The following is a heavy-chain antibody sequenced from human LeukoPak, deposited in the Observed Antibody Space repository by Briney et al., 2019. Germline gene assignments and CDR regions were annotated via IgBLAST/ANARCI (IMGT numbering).Heavy chain of an antibody. CDR3: ARVRHDSSGYYLFDY. CDR2: INHSGST. Sequence: SETLSLTCAVYGGSFSGYYWSWIRQPPGKGLEWIGEINHSGSTNYNPSLKSRVTISVDTSKNQFSLKLSSVTAADTAVYYCARVRHDSSGYYLFDYWGQGTLVTVSS. J-gene: IGHJ4*02. CDR1: GGSFSGYY. D-gene: IGHD3-22*01. V-gene: IGHV4-34*01.